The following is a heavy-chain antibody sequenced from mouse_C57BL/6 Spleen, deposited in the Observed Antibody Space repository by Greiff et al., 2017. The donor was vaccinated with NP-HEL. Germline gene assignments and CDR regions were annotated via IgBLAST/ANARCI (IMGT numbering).Heavy chain of an antibody. D-gene: IGHD1-1*01. V-gene: IGHV1-80*01. J-gene: IGHJ2*01. CDR3: ARKSDYYGALDY. CDR2: IYPGDGDT. Sequence: VQLQQSGAELVKPGASVKISCKASGYAFSSYWMNWVKQRPGKGLEWIGQIYPGDGDTNYNGKFTGKATLTADKSSSTAYMQLSSLTSEDSAVYFCARKSDYYGALDYWGQGTTLTVSS. CDR1: GYAFSSYW.